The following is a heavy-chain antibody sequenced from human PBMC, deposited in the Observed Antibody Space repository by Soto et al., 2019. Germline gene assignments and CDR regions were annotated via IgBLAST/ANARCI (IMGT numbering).Heavy chain of an antibody. Sequence: ASVKVSCKASGYTFTAYYMHWVRQAPGQWLEWMGWINPNSGGTNYAQKFQGRVTMTRDTSTSTAYMEVSRLRSESTPAYFCAGLPPPSRYYYGIDVWGTGTTFTVSS. CDR3: AGLPPPSRYYYGIDV. CDR1: GYTFTAYY. J-gene: IGHJ6*04. V-gene: IGHV1-2*02. D-gene: IGHD7-27*01. CDR2: INPNSGGT.